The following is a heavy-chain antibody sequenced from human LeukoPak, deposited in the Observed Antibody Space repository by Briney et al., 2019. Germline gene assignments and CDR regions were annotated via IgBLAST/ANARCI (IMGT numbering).Heavy chain of an antibody. J-gene: IGHJ4*02. D-gene: IGHD4-17*01. V-gene: IGHV4-59*04. CDR3: AITARVMTTVTNSFDY. Sequence: SETLSLTCTVSGGSISSYYWSWIRQPPGKGLEWIGYIYYSGSTYYNPSLKSRVTISVDTSKNQFSLKLSSVTAADTAVYYCAITARVMTTVTNSFDYWGQGTLVTVSS. CDR2: IYYSGST. CDR1: GGSISSYY.